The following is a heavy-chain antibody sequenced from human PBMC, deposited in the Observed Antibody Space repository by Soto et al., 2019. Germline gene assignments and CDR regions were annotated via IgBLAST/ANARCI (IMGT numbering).Heavy chain of an antibody. V-gene: IGHV5-51*01. J-gene: IGHJ4*02. CDR1: GFSFTSYW. D-gene: IGHD3-10*01. CDR2: IYPGDSDI. CDR3: ARLVTPYYYGSGGYFDC. Sequence: PGESLKISCKGSGFSFTSYWIGWVRQMPRKGLEWMGIIYPGDSDIRYSPSFQGQVTISADKSISTAYLQWSSLKASDTAMYYCARLVTPYYYGSGGYFDCWGQGTLVTVSS.